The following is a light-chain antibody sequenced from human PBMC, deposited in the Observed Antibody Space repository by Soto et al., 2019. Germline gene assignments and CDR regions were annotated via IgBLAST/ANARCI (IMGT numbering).Light chain of an antibody. V-gene: IGKV1-39*01. J-gene: IGKJ1*01. Sequence: DIHMTQSPSSLSAYVGDTVTITCRASQNIDMYLNWYQQQPGKAPRVLISGASNLQSGVPSRFSGSGSGTDFTLTTNRLQPEDFASYFCQHTFTVPPWTFGQGTKVDVK. CDR1: QNIDMY. CDR2: GAS. CDR3: QHTFTVPPWT.